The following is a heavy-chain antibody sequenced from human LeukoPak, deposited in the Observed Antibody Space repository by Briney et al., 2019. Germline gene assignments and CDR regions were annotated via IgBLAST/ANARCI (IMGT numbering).Heavy chain of an antibody. CDR2: ISAGGGST. CDR1: GFTFSSYA. Sequence: PGGSLRLSCAASGFTFSSYAMSWVRQAPGKGLEWVSAISAGGGSTYHADSVKGRFTISRDNSKNTLYLQMNSLRAEDTALYYCAKDGRSSTPGYWGQGTLVTVSS. CDR3: AKDGRSSTPGY. V-gene: IGHV3-23*01. J-gene: IGHJ4*02. D-gene: IGHD2-2*01.